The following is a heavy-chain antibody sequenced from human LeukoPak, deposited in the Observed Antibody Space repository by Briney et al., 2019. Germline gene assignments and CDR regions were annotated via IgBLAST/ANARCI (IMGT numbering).Heavy chain of an antibody. Sequence: SQTLSLTCAISGDSVSSNSATWNWIRRSPSRGLEWLGRRYYRDKWYNDYAGSVKSRITINPDTSKNQSSLQLNSVTPEDTAVYYCARETGMTDYWGQGTPATASS. CDR3: ARETGMTDY. J-gene: IGHJ4*02. D-gene: IGHD3-9*01. CDR1: GDSVSSNSAT. V-gene: IGHV6-1*01. CDR2: RYYRDKWYN.